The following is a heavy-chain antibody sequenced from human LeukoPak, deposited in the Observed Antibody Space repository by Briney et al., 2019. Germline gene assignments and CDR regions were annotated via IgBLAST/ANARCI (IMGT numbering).Heavy chain of an antibody. CDR1: GGSISSSSYY. J-gene: IGHJ4*02. V-gene: IGHV4-39*07. Sequence: SETLSLTCTVSGGSISSSSYYWGWIRQPPGKGLEWLGSIYYSGSTYYNPSLKSRDTISVDTSKNQFSLTLSSVTAADTAVYYCARDQEGTDYWGQGTLVTVSS. CDR2: IYYSGST. CDR3: ARDQEGTDY.